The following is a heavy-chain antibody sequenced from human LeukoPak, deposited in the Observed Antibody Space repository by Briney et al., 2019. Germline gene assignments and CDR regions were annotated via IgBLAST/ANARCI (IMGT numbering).Heavy chain of an antibody. CDR1: GGSISSNNYF. V-gene: IGHV4-39*01. CDR2: IYDSGST. D-gene: IGHD1-20*01. J-gene: IGHJ4*02. Sequence: SETLSLTCTVSGGSISSNNYFWGWIRQPPGKGLEWIGSIYDSGSTYYNPSLKSRVTISVDTSKNQFSLKLNSVTAADTAVYYCARQDNYYFDYWGQGILVTVSS. CDR3: ARQDNYYFDY.